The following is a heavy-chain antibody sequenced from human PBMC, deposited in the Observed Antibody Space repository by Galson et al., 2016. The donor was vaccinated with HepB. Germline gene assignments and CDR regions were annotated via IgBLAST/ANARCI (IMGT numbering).Heavy chain of an antibody. Sequence: SVKVSCKGSGYTFTGYYMHWVRQAPGQGLEWMGIINPSGGSTSYAQKFQGRVTMTRDTSTSTVYMELSSLRSEDTAVYYCAREYSPYYGSGSYYTAGKDYGMDVWGQGTTVTVSS. D-gene: IGHD3-10*01. CDR2: INPSGGST. V-gene: IGHV1-46*01. CDR1: GYTFTGYY. J-gene: IGHJ6*02. CDR3: AREYSPYYGSGSYYTAGKDYGMDV.